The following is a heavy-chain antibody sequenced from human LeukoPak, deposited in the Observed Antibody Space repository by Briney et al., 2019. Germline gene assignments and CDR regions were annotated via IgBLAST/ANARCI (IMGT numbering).Heavy chain of an antibody. Sequence: PSETLSLTCTVSGGSISSYYWSWIRQPPGKGLEWIGYIYYSGSTNYNPSLKRRVTISVDTSKNQFSLKLSSVTAADTAVYYCARDPGVLRYFDDYYYGMDVWGQGTTVTVSS. J-gene: IGHJ6*02. V-gene: IGHV4-59*01. D-gene: IGHD3-9*01. CDR1: GGSISSYY. CDR3: ARDPGVLRYFDDYYYGMDV. CDR2: IYYSGST.